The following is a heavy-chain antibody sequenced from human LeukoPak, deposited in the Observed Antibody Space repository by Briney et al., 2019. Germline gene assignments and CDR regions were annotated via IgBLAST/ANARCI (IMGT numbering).Heavy chain of an antibody. V-gene: IGHV3-21*03. CDR1: GFTFSSYS. Sequence: GGSLRLSCAASGFTFSSYSMNWVRQAPGKGLEWVSSISSSSSYIYYADSVKGRFTISRDNAKNSLYLQMDSLKTEDTAVYYCTSGLGSSWHFYYYAMDVWGQGTTVIISS. CDR3: TSGLGSSWHFYYYAMDV. CDR2: ISSSSSYI. D-gene: IGHD6-13*01. J-gene: IGHJ6*02.